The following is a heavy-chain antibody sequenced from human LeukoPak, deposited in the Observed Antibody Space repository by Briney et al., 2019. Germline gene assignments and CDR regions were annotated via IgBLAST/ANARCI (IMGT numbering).Heavy chain of an antibody. CDR2: ISGSGGST. D-gene: IGHD5-12*01. CDR1: GFTFSTYA. CDR3: ANIGYSGYEWDY. J-gene: IGHJ4*02. V-gene: IGHV3-23*01. Sequence: GGSLRLSCAASGFTFSTYAMSWVRQAPGKGVEWVSTISGSGGSTYYADSVKGRFTISRDNSKNTLYLQMNSLRTEDTAVYYCANIGYSGYEWDYWGQGTLVTVSS.